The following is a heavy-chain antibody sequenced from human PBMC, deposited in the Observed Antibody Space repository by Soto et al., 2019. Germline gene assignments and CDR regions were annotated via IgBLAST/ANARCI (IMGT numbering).Heavy chain of an antibody. J-gene: IGHJ4*02. CDR3: ARDRGFDSSGYYFM. CDR2: ISYDGGNK. CDR1: GFTFSSFA. V-gene: IGHV3-30-3*01. Sequence: QVHLVESGGGVVQPGRSLRLSCAASGFTFSSFAMHWVRQAPGKGLEWVAVISYDGGNKYYADSVKGRFTISRDSSKNTLYLQMNSLRPEDTAVYYCARDRGFDSSGYYFMWGQGTLVTVSS. D-gene: IGHD3-22*01.